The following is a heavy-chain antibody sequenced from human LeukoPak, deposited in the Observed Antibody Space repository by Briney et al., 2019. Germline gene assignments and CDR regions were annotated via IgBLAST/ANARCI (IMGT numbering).Heavy chain of an antibody. CDR1: GGSISSSSYY. Sequence: SETLSLTCTVSGGSISSSSYYWGWIRQPPGKGLEWIGSIYYSGSTYYNPSLKSRVSISGDTSKNEVSLKLISVTAADTAVYYCARDLNAWFDPWGQGTLVTVSS. CDR2: IYYSGST. V-gene: IGHV4-39*02. CDR3: ARDLNAWFDP. J-gene: IGHJ5*02.